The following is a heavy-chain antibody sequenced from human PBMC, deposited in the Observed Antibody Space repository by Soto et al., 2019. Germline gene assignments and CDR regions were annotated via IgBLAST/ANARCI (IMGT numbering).Heavy chain of an antibody. V-gene: IGHV3-15*01. CDR2: IKSKTDGGTT. Sequence: GGSLRLSCAASGFTFSNAWMSWVRQAPGKGLEWVGRIKSKTDGGTTDYAAPVKGRFTISRDNSKNTLYLQMNSLKTEDTAVYYCTTVGDYYYYYMDVWGKGTTVTVSS. CDR3: TTVGDYYYYYMDV. CDR1: GFTFSNAW. J-gene: IGHJ6*03.